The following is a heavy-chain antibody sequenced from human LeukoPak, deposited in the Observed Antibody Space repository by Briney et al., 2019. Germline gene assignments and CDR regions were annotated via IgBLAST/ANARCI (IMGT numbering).Heavy chain of an antibody. D-gene: IGHD6-19*01. CDR1: GGSISSYY. Sequence: PSETLSLTCTVSGGSISSYYWSWIRQPPGQGLEWIGYIYYRGSTYYNPSLKSRVIISVDTSKNQFSLKLNSVTAADTAMYYCATMQWLSQGGGFDYWGQGTLVTVSS. J-gene: IGHJ4*02. CDR2: IYYRGST. CDR3: ATMQWLSQGGGFDY. V-gene: IGHV4-59*12.